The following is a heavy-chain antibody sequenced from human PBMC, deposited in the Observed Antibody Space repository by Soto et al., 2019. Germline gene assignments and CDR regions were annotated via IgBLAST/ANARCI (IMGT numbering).Heavy chain of an antibody. D-gene: IGHD6-13*01. V-gene: IGHV4-39*01. J-gene: IGHJ6*02. CDR2: IYYSGST. Sequence: SETLSLTCTVSGGCISSSSYYWCWIRQPPGKGLEWIGSIYYSGSTYYNPSLKSRVTISVDTSKNQFSLKLSSVTAADTAVYYSTRHSWYRVYGFSYYYYEMDVGGQAITVIFSS. CDR1: GGCISSSSYY. CDR3: TRHSWYRVYGFSYYYYEMDV.